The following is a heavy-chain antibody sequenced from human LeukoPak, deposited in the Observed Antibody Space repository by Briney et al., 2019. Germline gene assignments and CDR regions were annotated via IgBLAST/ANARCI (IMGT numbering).Heavy chain of an antibody. CDR2: ISYDGSNK. V-gene: IGHV3-30-3*01. J-gene: IGHJ6*02. CDR1: GFTFSSYA. D-gene: IGHD3-10*01. CDR3: ARVPHYSGLDV. Sequence: PGGSLRLSCAASGFTFSSYAMGWVRQAPGKGLEWVAVISYDGSNKYYADSVKGRFTISRDNSKNTLYLQMNSLRAEDTAVYYCARVPHYSGLDVWGQGTTVTVSS.